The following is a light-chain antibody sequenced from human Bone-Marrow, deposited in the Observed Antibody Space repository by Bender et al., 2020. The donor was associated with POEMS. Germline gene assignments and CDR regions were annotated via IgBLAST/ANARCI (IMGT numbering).Light chain of an antibody. V-gene: IGLV3-21*02. CDR1: NIRSKN. CDR2: NDN. J-gene: IGLJ1*01. CDR3: QVWDTSSAHYV. Sequence: SYVLTQPPSVSVAPGQTARITCGGNNIRSKNVHWYRQKPGQAPALVVYNDNDRPSGIPERFSGSNSGNTATLTISRVEAGDEADYYCQVWDTSSAHYVFGTGTKVTVL.